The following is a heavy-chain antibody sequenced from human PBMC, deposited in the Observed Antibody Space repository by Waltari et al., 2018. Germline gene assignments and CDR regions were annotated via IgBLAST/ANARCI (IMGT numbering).Heavy chain of an antibody. CDR1: GGSISSYY. V-gene: IGHV4-59*01. CDR2: IYYSGST. Sequence: QVQLQESGPGLVKPSETLSLTCTVSGGSISSYYWSWIRQPPGKGLEWIWYIYYSGSTNYNPSLKSRVTISVDTSKNQFSLKLSSVTAADTAVYYCARGPGPFDYWGQGTLVTVSS. J-gene: IGHJ4*02. CDR3: ARGPGPFDY. D-gene: IGHD3-10*01.